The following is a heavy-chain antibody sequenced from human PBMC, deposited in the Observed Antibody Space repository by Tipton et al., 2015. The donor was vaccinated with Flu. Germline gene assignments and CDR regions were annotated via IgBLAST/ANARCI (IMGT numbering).Heavy chain of an antibody. D-gene: IGHD6-19*01. V-gene: IGHV4-59*01. Sequence: TLSLTCTASGGSISSYYWSWIRQPPGKGLEWIGYIYYSGSTNYNPSLKSRVTISVDTSKNQFSLKLSSVTAADTAVYYCAREGSGWYRNWFDPWGQGTLVTVSS. CDR2: IYYSGST. CDR3: AREGSGWYRNWFDP. J-gene: IGHJ5*02. CDR1: GGSISSYY.